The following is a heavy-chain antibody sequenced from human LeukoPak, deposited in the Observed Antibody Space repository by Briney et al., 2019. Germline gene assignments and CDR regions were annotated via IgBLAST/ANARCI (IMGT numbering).Heavy chain of an antibody. V-gene: IGHV3-21*04. CDR2: ISSSSSNYK. CDR3: AKDTYSSSPYYFDY. Sequence: GGSLRLSCVVSGFTFSTYNMHWVRQAPGKGLEWVSTISSSSSNYKYYADSVKGRFTISRDNSKNTLFLQMNSLRAEDTAVYYCAKDTYSSSPYYFDYWGQGTLVTVSS. CDR1: GFTFSTYN. J-gene: IGHJ4*02. D-gene: IGHD6-6*01.